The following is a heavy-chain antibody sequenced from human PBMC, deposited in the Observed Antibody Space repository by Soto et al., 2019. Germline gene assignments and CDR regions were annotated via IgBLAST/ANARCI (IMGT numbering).Heavy chain of an antibody. J-gene: IGHJ6*02. Sequence: EVQLVESGGGLVQPGGSLRLSCAASGFTFSSYWMSWVRQAPGKGLEWVANIKQDGSEKYYVDSVKGRFTISRDNAKNSLYLQMNSLRAEDTAVYNCARTGRGVVEPAATPAYYYYYGMDVWGQGTTVTVSS. CDR2: IKQDGSEK. V-gene: IGHV3-7*01. CDR1: GFTFSSYW. D-gene: IGHD2-2*01. CDR3: ARTGRGVVEPAATPAYYYYYGMDV.